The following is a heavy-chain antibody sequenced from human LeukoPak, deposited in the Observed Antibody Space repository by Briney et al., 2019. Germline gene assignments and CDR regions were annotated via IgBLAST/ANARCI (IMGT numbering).Heavy chain of an antibody. CDR1: GYTFTGYY. Sequence: ASVKVSCKASGYTFTGYYMHWVRQAPGQGLEWMGWISAYNGNTNYAQKLQGRVTMTTDTSTSTAYMELRSLRSDDTAVYYCARDFSFKQQLPHNWFDPWGQGTLVTVSS. CDR3: ARDFSFKQQLPHNWFDP. J-gene: IGHJ5*02. V-gene: IGHV1-18*04. D-gene: IGHD6-13*01. CDR2: ISAYNGNT.